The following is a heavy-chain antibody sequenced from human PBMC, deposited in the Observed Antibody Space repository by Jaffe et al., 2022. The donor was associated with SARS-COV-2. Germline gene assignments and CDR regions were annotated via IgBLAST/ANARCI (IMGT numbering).Heavy chain of an antibody. CDR2: ISSSSSTI. CDR1: GFTFSSYS. V-gene: IGHV3-48*01. D-gene: IGHD6-13*01. J-gene: IGHJ3*02. CDR3: ARERVSAAVKGDAFDI. Sequence: EVQLVESGGGLVQPGGSLRLSCAASGFTFSSYSMNWVRQAPGKGLEWVSYISSSSSTIYYADSVKGRFTISRDNAKNSLYLQMNSLRAEDTAVYYCARERVSAAVKGDAFDIWGQGTMVTVSS.